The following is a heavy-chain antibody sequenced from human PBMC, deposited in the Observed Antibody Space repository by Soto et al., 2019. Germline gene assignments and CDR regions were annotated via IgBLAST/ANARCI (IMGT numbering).Heavy chain of an antibody. J-gene: IGHJ4*02. D-gene: IGHD3-22*01. Sequence: WVRQAPGKGLEWIGSIYYSGRTYYNPSLKSRVTISVDTSRIHFSLKLISVTAADTAVYFCARQPYDSSDYFDYWGQGTLVTVSS. CDR3: ARQPYDSSDYFDY. CDR2: IYYSGRT. V-gene: IGHV4-39*01.